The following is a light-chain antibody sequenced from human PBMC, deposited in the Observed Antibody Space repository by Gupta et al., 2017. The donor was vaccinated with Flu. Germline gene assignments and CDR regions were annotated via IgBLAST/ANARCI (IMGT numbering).Light chain of an antibody. CDR2: KVS. Sequence: DVVLTQSPLSLPVTLGQTASISCKSSEGLVFVDGYAYLHWVHQRPGQSPRRLIYKVSNRDYGVPDRFSGSGSGTEFTLKISRVEADDVGTYYCRHDVRWPWTFGQGTKVEI. CDR1: EGLVFVDGYAY. V-gene: IGKV2-30*01. J-gene: IGKJ1*01. CDR3: RHDVRWPWT.